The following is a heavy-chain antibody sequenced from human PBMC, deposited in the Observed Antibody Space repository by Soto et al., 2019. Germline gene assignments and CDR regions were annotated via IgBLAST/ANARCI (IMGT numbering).Heavy chain of an antibody. V-gene: IGHV3-30*18. CDR3: AKDLQAYGDYNYYYYRMDV. Sequence: QVQLVESGGGVVQPGGSLRLSCTASGFTFTTFGIHWVRQAPGKGLAWVALISYDGHNKYYSDSVKGRFTISRDNYKNTLYLQMNSLRAEDTAVYYCAKDLQAYGDYNYYYYRMDVWGLGTTVSVSS. J-gene: IGHJ6*02. D-gene: IGHD4-17*01. CDR1: GFTFTTFG. CDR2: ISYDGHNK.